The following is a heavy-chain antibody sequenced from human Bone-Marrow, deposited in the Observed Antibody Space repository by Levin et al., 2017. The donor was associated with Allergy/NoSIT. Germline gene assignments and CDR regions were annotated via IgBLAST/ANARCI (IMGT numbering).Heavy chain of an antibody. Sequence: GESLKISCKTSGYPFTTYSINWVRRAPGQGLQWMGRINTNTGDPTYAQGFIGRFVFSLDTSVNTAYLQINGLQAEDTAMYYCARVRSRHLVALDNWGQGSQVTVSS. CDR1: GYPFTTYS. V-gene: IGHV7-4-1*02. CDR2: INTNTGDP. CDR3: ARVRSRHLVALDN. J-gene: IGHJ4*02. D-gene: IGHD6-6*01.